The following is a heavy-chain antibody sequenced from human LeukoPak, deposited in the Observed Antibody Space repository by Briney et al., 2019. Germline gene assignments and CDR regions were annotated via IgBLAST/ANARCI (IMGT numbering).Heavy chain of an antibody. CDR2: IYPSGNT. J-gene: IGHJ4*02. CDR1: GGSVSSGDYY. V-gene: IGHV4-61*02. CDR3: ARVGATATAYFDY. D-gene: IGHD5-18*01. Sequence: SQTLSLTCTVSGGSVSSGDYYWSWIRQPAGEGLEWIGRIYPSGNTNYNPSLKSRVTISMDTSKNRISLKVASVTAADTAVYYCARVGATATAYFDYWGQGTLVTVSS.